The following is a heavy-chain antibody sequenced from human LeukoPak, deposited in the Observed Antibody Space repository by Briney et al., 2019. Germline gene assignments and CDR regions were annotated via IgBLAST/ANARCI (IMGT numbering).Heavy chain of an antibody. J-gene: IGHJ5*02. CDR3: TRDIAAARGSIWFDP. Sequence: TGGSLRLSCAASGFTFSSYWMHWVRQAPGKGLVWVSRISGDGSTTRYADSVKGRFTISRDNAKNTLFLQMSSLRAEDTAVYYCTRDIAAARGSIWFDPWGQGTLVTVSS. D-gene: IGHD6-6*01. CDR1: GFTFSSYW. CDR2: ISGDGSTT. V-gene: IGHV3-74*01.